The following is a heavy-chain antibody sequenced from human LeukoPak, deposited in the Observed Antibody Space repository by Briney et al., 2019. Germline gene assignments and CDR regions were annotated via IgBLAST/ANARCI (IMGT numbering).Heavy chain of an antibody. V-gene: IGHV1-69*01. J-gene: IGHJ4*02. CDR2: IIPIFGTA. Sequence: SVKVSCKASGGTFSSYAISWVRQAPGQGLEWMGGIIPIFGTANYAQKFQGRVTITADESTSTAYMELSSLRSEDTAVYYCARDRSTGYYDSSGYHDYWGQGTLVTVSS. CDR3: ARDRSTGYYDSSGYHDY. D-gene: IGHD3-22*01. CDR1: GGTFSSYA.